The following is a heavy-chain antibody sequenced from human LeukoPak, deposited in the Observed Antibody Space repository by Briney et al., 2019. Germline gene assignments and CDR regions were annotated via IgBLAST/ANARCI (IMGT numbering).Heavy chain of an antibody. J-gene: IGHJ4*02. CDR2: INRSGSTI. CDR3: AKERYYYDSSEIDY. V-gene: IGHV3-48*03. Sequence: GGSLRLSCAASGFTFSSYEMNWVRQAPGKGLEWVSYINRSGSTIYYVDSVKGRFTISRDNSKNTLYLQMNSLRAEDTAVYYCAKERYYYDSSEIDYWGQGTLVTVSS. CDR1: GFTFSSYE. D-gene: IGHD3-22*01.